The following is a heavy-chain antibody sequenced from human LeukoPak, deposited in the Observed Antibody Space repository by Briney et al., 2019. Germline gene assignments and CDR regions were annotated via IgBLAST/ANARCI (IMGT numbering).Heavy chain of an antibody. D-gene: IGHD3-3*01. CDR1: GGSISSYY. V-gene: IGHV4-59*01. CDR3: ARVGRPYYDFWSGYYNDAFDI. CDR2: IYYSGST. Sequence: PSETLSLTCTVSGGSISSYYWSWIRQPPGKGLEWIGYIYYSGSTNYNPSLKSRVTISVDTSKNQFSLKLSSVTAADTAVYYCARVGRPYYDFWSGYYNDAFDIWGQGTMVTVSS. J-gene: IGHJ3*02.